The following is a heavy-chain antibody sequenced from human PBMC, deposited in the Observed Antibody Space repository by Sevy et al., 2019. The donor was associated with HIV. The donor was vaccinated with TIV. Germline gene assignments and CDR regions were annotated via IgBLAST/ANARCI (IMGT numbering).Heavy chain of an antibody. J-gene: IGHJ6*02. D-gene: IGHD5-18*01. CDR1: GFTFSSYG. V-gene: IGHV3-33*01. Sequence: GGSLRLSCAASGFTFSSYGMHWVRQAPGKGLEWVAVIWYDGSNKYYADSVKGRFTISRDNSKNTRYLQMNSLRAEDTAVYYCARDGSMGGYSYGYGALDYYYYGMDVWGQGTTVTVSS. CDR3: ARDGSMGGYSYGYGALDYYYYGMDV. CDR2: IWYDGSNK.